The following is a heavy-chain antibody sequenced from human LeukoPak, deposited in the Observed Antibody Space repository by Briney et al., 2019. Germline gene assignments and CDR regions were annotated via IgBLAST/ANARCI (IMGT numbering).Heavy chain of an antibody. CDR3: AREYSSSSGKALDY. CDR1: GFTFSSYA. CDR2: ISGSGGST. D-gene: IGHD6-6*01. J-gene: IGHJ4*02. V-gene: IGHV3-23*01. Sequence: GGSLRLSCAASGFTFSSYAMSWVRQAPGKGLEWVSAISGSGGSTYYADSVKGRFTISRDNAKNSLHLQMNTLRDEDTAVYYCAREYSSSSGKALDYWGQGTLVTVSS.